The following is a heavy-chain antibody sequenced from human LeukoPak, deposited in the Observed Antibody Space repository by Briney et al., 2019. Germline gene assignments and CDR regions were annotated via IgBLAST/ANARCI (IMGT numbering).Heavy chain of an antibody. CDR2: INPNSGGT. CDR1: GYTFTGYY. D-gene: IGHD2-2*02. CDR3: ARHPDIVVVPAAIPDRVGWFDP. J-gene: IGHJ5*02. Sequence: ASVKVSCKVSGYTFTGYYMHWVRQAPGQGLEWMGWINPNSGGTNYAQKFQGRVTMTRDTSISTAYMELSRLRSDDTAVYYCARHPDIVVVPAAIPDRVGWFDPWGQGTLVTVSS. V-gene: IGHV1-2*02.